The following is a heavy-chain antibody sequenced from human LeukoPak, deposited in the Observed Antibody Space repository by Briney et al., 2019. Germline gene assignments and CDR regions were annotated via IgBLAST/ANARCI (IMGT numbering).Heavy chain of an antibody. Sequence: GASLRLSCAASGFAFSSYAMSWVRQAPGKGLDLVSVISDSGGSTYYTDSVKGRFTISRDNSKNTLYLQMNSLTAEDTAVYYCAKDRYCSSTSCYGVIDYWGHGTLVTVSS. CDR3: AKDRYCSSTSCYGVIDY. CDR2: ISDSGGST. CDR1: GFAFSSYA. V-gene: IGHV3-23*01. J-gene: IGHJ4*01. D-gene: IGHD2-2*01.